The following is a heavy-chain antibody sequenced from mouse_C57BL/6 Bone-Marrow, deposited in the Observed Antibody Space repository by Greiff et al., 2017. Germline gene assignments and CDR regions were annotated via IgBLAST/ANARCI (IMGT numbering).Heavy chain of an antibody. V-gene: IGHV5-6*01. CDR3: ARLNWARFAY. CDR1: GFTFSSYG. D-gene: IGHD4-1*01. CDR2: ISSGGSYT. J-gene: IGHJ3*01. Sequence: EVQLMESGGDLVKPGGSLKLSCAASGFTFSSYGMSWVRPTPDKRLEWVATISSGGSYTYYPDSVKGRVTISRDNAKNTLYLQMSSLKSEDTAMYYCARLNWARFAYWGQGTRVTVSA.